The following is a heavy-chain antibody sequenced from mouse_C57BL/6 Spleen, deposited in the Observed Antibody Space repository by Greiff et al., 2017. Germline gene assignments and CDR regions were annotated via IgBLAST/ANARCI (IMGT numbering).Heavy chain of an antibody. D-gene: IGHD2-4*01. CDR3: AREYDYFYAMDY. Sequence: EVQVVESGPGLVKPSQSLSLTCSVTGYSITSGYYWNWIRQFPGNKLEWMGYISYDGSNNYNPSLKNRISITRDTSKNQFFLKLNSVTTEDTATYYCAREYDYFYAMDYWGQGTSVTVSS. CDR1: GYSITSGYY. CDR2: ISYDGSN. J-gene: IGHJ4*01. V-gene: IGHV3-6*01.